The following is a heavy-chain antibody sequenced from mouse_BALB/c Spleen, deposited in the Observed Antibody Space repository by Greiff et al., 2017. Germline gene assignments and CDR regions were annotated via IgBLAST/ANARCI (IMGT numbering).Heavy chain of an antibody. CDR3: TRENQYYYAMDY. Sequence: LKQPGSELVRPGASVKLSCKASGYTFTSYWMHWVKQRHGQGLEWIGNIYPGSGSTNYDEKFKSKGTLTVDTSSSTAYMHLSSLTSEDSAVYYCTRENQYYYAMDYWGQGTSVTVSS. V-gene: IGHV1S22*01. CDR1: GYTFTSYW. CDR2: IYPGSGST. J-gene: IGHJ4*01.